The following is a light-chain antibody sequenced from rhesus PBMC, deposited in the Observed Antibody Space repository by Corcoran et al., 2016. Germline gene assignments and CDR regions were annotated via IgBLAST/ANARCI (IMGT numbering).Light chain of an antibody. CDR2: EAA. CDR3: QHSYGTPWP. CDR1: YNVNNY. Sequence: DIQMTQSPSSLSASVGDRVTITCRTSYNVNNYLNWYQQKPGKAPKLLIYEAATLQSGVPSRFSGGGSRTAYTFTISSLRPEDVATYYCQHSYGTPWPFRQGTKVEIK. V-gene: IGKV1-74*01. J-gene: IGKJ1*01.